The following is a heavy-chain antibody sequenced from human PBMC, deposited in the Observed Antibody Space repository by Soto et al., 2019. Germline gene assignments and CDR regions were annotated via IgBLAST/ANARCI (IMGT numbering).Heavy chain of an antibody. CDR2: ISYDGSNK. V-gene: IGHV3-30*18. CDR1: GFTFSSYG. CDR3: AKDFPSITGTTNYYYYYMDV. J-gene: IGHJ6*03. Sequence: GGSLRLSCAASGFTFSSYGMHWVRQAPGKGLEWVAVISYDGSNKYYADSVKGRFTISRDNSKNTLYLQMNSLRAEDTAVYYCAKDFPSITGTTNYYYYYMDVWGKGTTVTVSS. D-gene: IGHD1-20*01.